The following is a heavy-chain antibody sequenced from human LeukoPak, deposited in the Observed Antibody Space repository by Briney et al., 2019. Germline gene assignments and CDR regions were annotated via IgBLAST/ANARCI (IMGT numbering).Heavy chain of an antibody. J-gene: IGHJ5*02. V-gene: IGHV4-59*12. CDR2: IYHSGST. Sequence: SETLSLTCTVSGGSISSYYWSWIRQPPGKGLEWIGYIYHSGSTKYNPSLKSRVTISVDTSKNQFSLKMSSVTAADTAVYYCARLRGATVAHNWFDPWGQGTLVTVSS. CDR3: ARLRGATVAHNWFDP. D-gene: IGHD6-19*01. CDR1: GGSISSYY.